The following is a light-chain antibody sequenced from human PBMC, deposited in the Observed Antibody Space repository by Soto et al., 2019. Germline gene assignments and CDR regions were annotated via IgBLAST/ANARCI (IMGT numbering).Light chain of an antibody. CDR3: QQYASSITWT. Sequence: EVVLTQSPGTVSLSPGERATLSCRASQSVTSNYLAWYQQKPGQAPRLLIYAASSRATGIPDRFSGSGSGTDFTLSISRLEPEDFAVYYCQQYASSITWTFGQGTKVEIK. CDR2: AAS. V-gene: IGKV3-20*01. J-gene: IGKJ1*01. CDR1: QSVTSNY.